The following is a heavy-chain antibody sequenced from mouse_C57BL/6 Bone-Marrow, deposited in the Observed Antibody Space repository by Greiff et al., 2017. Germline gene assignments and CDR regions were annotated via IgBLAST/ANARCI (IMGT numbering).Heavy chain of an antibody. V-gene: IGHV1-74*01. Sequence: VQLQQPGAELVKPGASVKVSCKASGYTFTSYWMHWVKQRPGQGLEWIGRIHPSDSDTNYNQKFKGKATLTVDKSSSTAYMQLSSLTSEASAVYYCAIPRYCGSAMDYWGQGTTVTVSS. CDR3: AIPRYCGSAMDY. CDR2: IHPSDSDT. CDR1: GYTFTSYW. J-gene: IGHJ4*01. D-gene: IGHD1-1*01.